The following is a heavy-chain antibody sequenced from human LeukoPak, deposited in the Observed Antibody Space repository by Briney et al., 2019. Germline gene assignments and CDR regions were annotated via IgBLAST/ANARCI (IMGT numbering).Heavy chain of an antibody. J-gene: IGHJ4*02. CDR1: GYTFTSYD. D-gene: IGHD1-1*01. CDR2: MNPNSGNT. Sequence: GASVKVSCKASGYTFTSYDINWVRQATGQGLEWMGWMNPNSGNTGYAQKFQGRVTITTDESTSTAYMELSSLRSEDTAVYYCASGDWNLLDYWGQGTLVTVSS. CDR3: ASGDWNLLDY. V-gene: IGHV1-8*01.